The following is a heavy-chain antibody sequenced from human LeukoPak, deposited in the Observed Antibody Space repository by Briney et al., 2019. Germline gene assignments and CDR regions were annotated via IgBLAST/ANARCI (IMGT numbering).Heavy chain of an antibody. CDR1: GGSFSGYY. CDR3: ARHGSSWYFNYYYYMDV. V-gene: IGHV4-34*01. D-gene: IGHD6-13*01. J-gene: IGHJ6*03. Sequence: SETLSLTCAVYGGSFSGYYWSWIRQPPGKGLEWIGEINHSGSTNYNPSLKSRVTISVDTSKNQFSLKLSSVTAADTAVYYCARHGSSWYFNYYYYMDVRGKGTTVTISS. CDR2: INHSGST.